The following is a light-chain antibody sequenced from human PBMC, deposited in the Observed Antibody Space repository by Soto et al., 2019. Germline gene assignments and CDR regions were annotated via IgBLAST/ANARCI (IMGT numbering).Light chain of an antibody. V-gene: IGKV3-20*01. CDR2: GAS. CDR3: QHYGSSRWT. J-gene: IGKJ1*01. CDR1: QSVSNTY. Sequence: EIVLTQSPGTLSLSPGERATLSCRASQSVSNTYLAWYQQKPDQAPRLLVYGASSRATGIPDRFSGSGSGTDFTLTISRLEPEDFAVYYCQHYGSSRWTFGRGTKVDIK.